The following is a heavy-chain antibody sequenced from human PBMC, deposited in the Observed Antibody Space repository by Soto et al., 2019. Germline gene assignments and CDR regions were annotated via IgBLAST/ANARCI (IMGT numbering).Heavy chain of an antibody. CDR1: GGQFSRYA. V-gene: IGHV3-30-3*01. CDR2: ISYDGSNK. J-gene: IGHJ6*02. D-gene: IGHD3-3*01. CDR3: ARDEWGPVLRFLEWPVTQYYYYGMDG. Sequence: RSQTLSDAPSGGQFSRYARYWAPQNKGNGLEWVAVISYDGSNKYYAVSVKGRFTISRDNSKNTLYLQMNSLRAEDTAVYYCARDEWGPVLRFLEWPVTQYYYYGMDGWGQGPTVTVS.